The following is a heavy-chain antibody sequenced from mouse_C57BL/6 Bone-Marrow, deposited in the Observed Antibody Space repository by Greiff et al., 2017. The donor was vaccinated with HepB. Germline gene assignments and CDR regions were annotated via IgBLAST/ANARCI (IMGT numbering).Heavy chain of an antibody. J-gene: IGHJ3*01. D-gene: IGHD2-2*01. CDR3: ARKAMVTTDGLWFAY. CDR2: IYPGSGVT. V-gene: IGHV1-55*01. Sequence: QVQLQQPGAELVKPGASVKMSCKASGYTFTSYWITWVKQRPGQGLEWIGDIYPGSGVTNYNEKFKSKATLTVYTSSSTAYMQLSSLTSEDSAVYYCARKAMVTTDGLWFAYWGQGTLVTVSA. CDR1: GYTFTSYW.